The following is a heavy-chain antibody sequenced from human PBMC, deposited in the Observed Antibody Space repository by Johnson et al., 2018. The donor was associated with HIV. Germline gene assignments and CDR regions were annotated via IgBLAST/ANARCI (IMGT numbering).Heavy chain of an antibody. CDR1: GFTVSTNY. Sequence: VQLVESGGGVVQPGRSLRLSCAASGFTVSTNYMNWVRQAPGKGLEWVSVFYSGGNTYHADSVKGRFTISRDNSKNTLYLQMNTLRAEDTAVYYCARGFCSSASCYLHAFDIWGQGTMVTVSS. CDR3: ARGFCSSASCYLHAFDI. V-gene: IGHV3-66*02. J-gene: IGHJ3*02. D-gene: IGHD2-2*01. CDR2: FYSGGNT.